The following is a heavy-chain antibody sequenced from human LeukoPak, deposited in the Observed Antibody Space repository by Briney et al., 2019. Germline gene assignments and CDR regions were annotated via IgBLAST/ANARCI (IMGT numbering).Heavy chain of an antibody. Sequence: SETLSLTCAVSGGSVSSSNWWSWVRQPPGKGLEWIGEIYHSESTNYNPSLKSRVTISVDKSKNQFSLKLSSVTAADTAVYYCASLIAAAGNLDYWGQGTLVTVSS. D-gene: IGHD6-13*01. CDR3: ASLIAAAGNLDY. CDR1: GGSVSSSNW. CDR2: IYHSEST. J-gene: IGHJ4*02. V-gene: IGHV4-4*02.